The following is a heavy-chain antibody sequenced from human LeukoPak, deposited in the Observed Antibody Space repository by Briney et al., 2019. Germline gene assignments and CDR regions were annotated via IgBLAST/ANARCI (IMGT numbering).Heavy chain of an antibody. J-gene: IGHJ4*02. D-gene: IGHD3-22*01. CDR1: GFTFSSYG. CDR2: IRYDGSNK. CDR3: IYDSSGYYYEGGFDY. V-gene: IGHV3-30*02. Sequence: GGSLRLSCAASGFTFSSYGMHWVRQAPGKGLEWVAFIRYDGSNKYYADSVKGRFTISRDNSKNTLYLQMNSLRAEDTAVYYCIYDSSGYYYEGGFDYWGQGTLVTVSS.